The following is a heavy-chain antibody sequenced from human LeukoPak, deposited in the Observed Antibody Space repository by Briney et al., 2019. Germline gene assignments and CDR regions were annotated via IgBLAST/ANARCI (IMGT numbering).Heavy chain of an antibody. CDR3: ARELTMVRGVIDY. V-gene: IGHV3-30*02. D-gene: IGHD3-10*01. CDR1: GFTFSSYD. CDR2: IRYDGSNK. Sequence: GGSLTLSCAASGFTFSSYDMHWIRQAPGKGLEWVAFIRYDGSNKYYADSVKGRFTISRDNSKNTLYLQMNSLRADDTAVYYCARELTMVRGVIDYWGQGTLVTVSS. J-gene: IGHJ4*02.